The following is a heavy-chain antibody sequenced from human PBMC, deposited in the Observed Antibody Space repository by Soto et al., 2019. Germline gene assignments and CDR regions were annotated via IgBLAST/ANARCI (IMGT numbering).Heavy chain of an antibody. J-gene: IGHJ4*02. CDR2: MSPESGNT. CDR1: GYTFTDYD. Sequence: GSVKVSCKASGYTFTDYDINWVRQASGQGLEYMGWMSPESGNTGYAPQFQGRVTMTRNTSISTAYMELSSLRSEDTAVYYCEVTTGYWGQGTKVTVSS. V-gene: IGHV1-8*01. D-gene: IGHD2-21*02. CDR3: EVTTGY.